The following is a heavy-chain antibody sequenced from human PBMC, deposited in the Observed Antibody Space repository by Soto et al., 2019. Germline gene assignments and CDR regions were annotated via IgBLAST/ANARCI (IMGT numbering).Heavy chain of an antibody. CDR1: GFTFSSYG. J-gene: IGHJ6*02. V-gene: IGHV3-33*01. CDR2: IWYDGSNK. CDR3: ARGPHDVVVTALTYYYYGMDV. D-gene: IGHD2-21*02. Sequence: PGGSLRLSCAASGFTFSSYGMHWVRQAPGKGLEWVAVIWYDGSNKYYADSVKGRFTISRDNSKNTLYLQMNSLRAEDTAVYYCARGPHDVVVTALTYYYYGMDVWGQGTTVTVSS.